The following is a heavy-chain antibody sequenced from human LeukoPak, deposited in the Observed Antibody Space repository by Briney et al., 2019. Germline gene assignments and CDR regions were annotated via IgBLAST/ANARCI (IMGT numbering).Heavy chain of an antibody. D-gene: IGHD2-15*01. CDR2: IFHSGTT. J-gene: IGHJ4*02. CDR3: TRGTIIAWQLPPQYYFDY. Sequence: KASETLSLTCAVSGGSISNSNWWTWVRPPPGKGLEWIGEIFHSGTTNYNPSLKSRVTMSVDKSKNQFSLKLSSVTAADTAVYYCTRGTIIAWQLPPQYYFDYGGQGTLVTVSA. V-gene: IGHV4-4*02. CDR1: GGSISNSNW.